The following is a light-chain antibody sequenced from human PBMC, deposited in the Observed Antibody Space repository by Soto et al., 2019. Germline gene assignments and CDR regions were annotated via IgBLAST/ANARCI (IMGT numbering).Light chain of an antibody. Sequence: DIVMTQSPDSLAVSLGERATINCKSSQSVLYSSNNKNYLAWYQQKPGQPPKLLIYWASTRESGVPDRFSGSGSGTDFPLTISSLQAEDVAVYYCQQYDITQATFVQGTKVEIK. CDR2: WAS. CDR3: QQYDITQAT. CDR1: QSVLYSSNNKNY. J-gene: IGKJ1*01. V-gene: IGKV4-1*01.